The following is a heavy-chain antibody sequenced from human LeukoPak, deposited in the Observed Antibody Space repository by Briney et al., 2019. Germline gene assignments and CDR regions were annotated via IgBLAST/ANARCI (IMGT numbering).Heavy chain of an antibody. CDR3: AKDDDWGRFNH. D-gene: IGHD3-16*01. J-gene: IGHJ1*01. Sequence: PSETLSLTCTVSGGSISSYYWSWIRQPAGKGLEWIGRIDTSGNTNYKPSLKSRVTMSVDTSKNQFSLKLSSVTAADTAMYYCAKDDDWGRFNHWGQGTLVTVSS. V-gene: IGHV4-4*07. CDR2: IDTSGNT. CDR1: GGSISSYY.